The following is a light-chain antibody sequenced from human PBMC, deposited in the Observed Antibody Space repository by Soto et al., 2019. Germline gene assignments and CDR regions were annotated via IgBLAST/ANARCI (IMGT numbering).Light chain of an antibody. CDR3: QQYKNGWT. V-gene: IGKV3D-15*01. Sequence: EIVMTQSPATLSVSPGGGATLSCRASQSVSNNLAWYQQKPGQAPRLLIYRTSNRATGIPDRFSGSGSGTDFTLTISRLEPEDFAVYYCQQYKNGWTFGQGTKVDIK. CDR2: RTS. CDR1: QSVSNN. J-gene: IGKJ1*01.